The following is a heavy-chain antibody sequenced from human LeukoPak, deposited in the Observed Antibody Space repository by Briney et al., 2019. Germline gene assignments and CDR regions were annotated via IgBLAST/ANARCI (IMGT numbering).Heavy chain of an antibody. Sequence: GGSLRLSCAASGFTFSSYAMSWVRQAPGKGLEWVSAISGSGGSTYYADPVKGRFTISRDNSKNTLYLQMNSLRAEDTAVYYCAKEERDIVVVPAAMPLYYYYYYYMDVWGKGTTVTVSS. CDR3: AKEERDIVVVPAAMPLYYYYYYYMDV. V-gene: IGHV3-23*01. CDR1: GFTFSSYA. J-gene: IGHJ6*03. CDR2: ISGSGGST. D-gene: IGHD2-2*01.